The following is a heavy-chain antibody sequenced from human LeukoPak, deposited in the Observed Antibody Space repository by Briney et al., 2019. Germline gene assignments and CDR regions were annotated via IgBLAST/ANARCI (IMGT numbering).Heavy chain of an antibody. CDR3: ARDPYSGSYGNYYYYFMDV. J-gene: IGHJ6*03. D-gene: IGHD1-26*01. V-gene: IGHV3-21*01. CDR2: ITSGSSYI. CDR1: GFTLSSYN. Sequence: GGSLRLSCAASGFTLSSYNMNWVRQAPGKGLEWVSSITSGSSYIYYADSVKGRFTISRDNAKNSLYLQMNSLRAEDTAAYYCARDPYSGSYGNYYYYFMDVWGKGTTVTISS.